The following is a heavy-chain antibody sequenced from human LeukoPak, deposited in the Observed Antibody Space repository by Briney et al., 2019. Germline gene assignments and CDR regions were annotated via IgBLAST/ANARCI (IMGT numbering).Heavy chain of an antibody. D-gene: IGHD6-19*01. CDR3: ARQISSGWPRAEYFQH. Sequence: ASVKVSCKASGYTFTSYAMHWVRQAPGQRLEWKGWINAGNGNTKYSQKFQGRVTITRDTSASTAYMELSSLRSEDTAVYYCARQISSGWPRAEYFQHWGQGTLVTVSS. J-gene: IGHJ1*01. V-gene: IGHV1-3*01. CDR2: INAGNGNT. CDR1: GYTFTSYA.